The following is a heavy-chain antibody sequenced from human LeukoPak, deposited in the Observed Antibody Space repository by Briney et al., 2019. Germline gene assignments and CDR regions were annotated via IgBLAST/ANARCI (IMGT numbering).Heavy chain of an antibody. D-gene: IGHD3-10*01. J-gene: IGHJ6*02. CDR2: ISYDGGHK. Sequence: GGSLRLSCAASGFTFSSYGIRWVRQAAGKGLQWEAVISYDGGHKEYAYCVKGRFTISRDNSKNTLYLQMNSLRAEDTAVYYCARVRVRAVLITYYYYSMDVWGQGTTVTVSS. CDR3: ARVRVRAVLITYYYYSMDV. CDR1: GFTFSSYG. V-gene: IGHV3-30*04.